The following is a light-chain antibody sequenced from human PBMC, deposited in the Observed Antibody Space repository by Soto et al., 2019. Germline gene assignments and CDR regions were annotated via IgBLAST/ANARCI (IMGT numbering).Light chain of an antibody. V-gene: IGKV1-5*03. CDR2: KAI. CDR3: QQYNSYSTT. CDR1: QTVDSW. Sequence: DIVLTQSPSTLSASVGDRVTITCRASQTVDSWVAWYQQKPGKAPRLLIYKAISLETGVPSRFSGSGFGTEFTLTISSLQPDDFAAYYCQQYNSYSTTFGQGTKVDIK. J-gene: IGKJ1*01.